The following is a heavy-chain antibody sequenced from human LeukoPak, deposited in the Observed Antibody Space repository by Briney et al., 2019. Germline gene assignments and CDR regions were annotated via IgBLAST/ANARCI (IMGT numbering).Heavy chain of an antibody. CDR2: INHSGST. Sequence: SETLSLTCAVYGGSFSGYYWSWIRQPPGKGLGWIGEINHSGSTNYNPSLKSRVTISVDTSKNQFSLKLSSVTAADTAVYYCARDSIDGVVVAATPDYYYYMDVWGKGTTVTVSS. V-gene: IGHV4-34*01. CDR1: GGSFSGYY. CDR3: ARDSIDGVVVAATPDYYYYMDV. J-gene: IGHJ6*03. D-gene: IGHD2-15*01.